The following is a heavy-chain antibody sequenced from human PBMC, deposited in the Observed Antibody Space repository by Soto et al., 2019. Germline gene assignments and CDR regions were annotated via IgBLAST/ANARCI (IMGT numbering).Heavy chain of an antibody. Sequence: ASVKVSCKASGYTFTSYYMHWVRQAPGQGLEWMGIINPSGGSTSYAQKFQGRVTMTRDTSTSTVYMELSSLRSEDTAVYYCAREYSSSWPNYYYGMDVWGQGTTVTVSS. CDR1: GYTFTSYY. V-gene: IGHV1-46*01. D-gene: IGHD6-13*01. CDR2: INPSGGST. CDR3: AREYSSSWPNYYYGMDV. J-gene: IGHJ6*02.